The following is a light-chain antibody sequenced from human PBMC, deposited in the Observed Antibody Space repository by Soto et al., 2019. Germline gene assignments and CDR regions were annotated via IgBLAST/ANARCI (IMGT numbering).Light chain of an antibody. CDR1: LSVSNY. Sequence: VVTQSPPTLSLSPGERATLSCRTSLSVSNYLAWYQQKPGQAPRLLIYDASNRASGIPARFSGSGSGTEFTLTITSLQSEDIALYYCQQYIAWPLTFGGGTKVDIK. J-gene: IGKJ4*01. CDR3: QQYIAWPLT. CDR2: DAS. V-gene: IGKV3D-15*01.